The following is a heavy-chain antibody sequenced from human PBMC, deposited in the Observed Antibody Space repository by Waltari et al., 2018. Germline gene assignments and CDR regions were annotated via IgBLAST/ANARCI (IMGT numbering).Heavy chain of an antibody. V-gene: IGHV1-3*01. J-gene: IGHJ4*02. CDR3: ARESGAPKSYSSGWSWYVY. CDR2: INAGNGNT. CDR1: GSTFTSYA. D-gene: IGHD6-19*01. Sequence: QVQLVQSGAEVKKPGASVTVSCKASGSTFTSYAMHWVRQAPGQRLAWMGWINAGNGNTKYSQKFQGRVTITRDTSASTAYMELSSLRSEDTAVYYCARESGAPKSYSSGWSWYVYWGQGTLVTVSS.